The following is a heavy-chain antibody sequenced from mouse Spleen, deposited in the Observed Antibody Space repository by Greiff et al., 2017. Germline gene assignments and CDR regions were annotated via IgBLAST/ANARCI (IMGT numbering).Heavy chain of an antibody. CDR1: GYAFTNYL. CDR2: INPGSGGT. V-gene: IGHV1-54*01. Sequence: QVHVKQSGAELVRPGTSVKVSCKASGYAFTNYLIEWVKQRPGQGLEWIGVINPGSGGTNYNEKFKGKATLTADKSSSTAYMQLSSLTSEDSAVYFCARSGTARATAWFAYWGQGTLVTVSA. D-gene: IGHD3-2*01. CDR3: ARSGTARATAWFAY. J-gene: IGHJ3*01.